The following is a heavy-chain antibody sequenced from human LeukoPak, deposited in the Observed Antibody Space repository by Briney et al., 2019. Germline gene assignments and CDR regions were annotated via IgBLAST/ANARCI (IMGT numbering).Heavy chain of an antibody. J-gene: IGHJ4*02. CDR1: GFTFWNYW. CDR3: ASGFDFWSGYSNFDY. D-gene: IGHD3-3*01. V-gene: IGHV3-7*01. Sequence: PGGSLRLSRAASGFTFWNYWMNWVRQTPGKGLEWVANIKEDGSDKYYVDSVKGRFTISRDNAKNSLYLQMNSLRAEDTAVYYCASGFDFWSGYSNFDYWGQGTLVTVSS. CDR2: IKEDGSDK.